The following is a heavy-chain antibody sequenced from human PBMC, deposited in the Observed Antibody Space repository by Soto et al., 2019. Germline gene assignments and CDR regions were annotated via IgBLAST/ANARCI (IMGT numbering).Heavy chain of an antibody. CDR3: ARDFRRENAVAPLNFEY. CDR1: GYSFTNYG. V-gene: IGHV1-18*01. J-gene: IGHJ4*02. D-gene: IGHD6-19*01. Sequence: QVQLVQSGAEVRKPGASVKVSCKASGYSFTNYGISWVRQAPGQGLEWMGWISAYNGNTKFAQKVQGRVTMATDTSTTTAYMELRSLRADDTAVYYCARDFRRENAVAPLNFEYWGQGTLVTVSS. CDR2: ISAYNGNT.